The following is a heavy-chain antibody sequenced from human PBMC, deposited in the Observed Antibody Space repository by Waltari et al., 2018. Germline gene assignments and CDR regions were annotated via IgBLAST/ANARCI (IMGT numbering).Heavy chain of an antibody. D-gene: IGHD2-15*01. CDR2: INHSGST. Sequence: QVQLQQWGAGLLKPSETLSLTCAVYGGSFSGYYWSWIRQPPGRGLEWIGEINHSGSTNYNPSLKSRVTISVDTSKNQFSLKLSAVTAADTAVYYGARGGGRGCSGGSCYSGDYWGQGTLVTVSS. CDR1: GGSFSGYY. V-gene: IGHV4-34*01. J-gene: IGHJ4*02. CDR3: ARGGGRGCSGGSCYSGDY.